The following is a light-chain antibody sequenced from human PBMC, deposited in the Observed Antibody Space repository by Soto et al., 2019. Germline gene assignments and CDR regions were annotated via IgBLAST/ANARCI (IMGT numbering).Light chain of an antibody. CDR1: QNILYSSNNKNY. CDR2: WAF. J-gene: IGKJ2*01. CDR3: QQYYNAPYT. Sequence: DIVMTQSPDSLAVSLGERATINCKSSQNILYSSNNKNYLAWYQQKPGQPPKLLIYWAFTRESGVPDRFSGSGSGTDFTLTISSLQAEDVAVYFCQQYYNAPYTFGLGTKLEIK. V-gene: IGKV4-1*01.